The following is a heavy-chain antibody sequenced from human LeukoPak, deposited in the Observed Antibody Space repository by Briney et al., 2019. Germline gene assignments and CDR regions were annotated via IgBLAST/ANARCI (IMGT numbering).Heavy chain of an antibody. CDR1: GYSLSSGYY. V-gene: IGHV4-38-2*02. Sequence: SETLSLTCTVSGYSLSSGYYWGWIRPPPGKGLEGIGSIYHSGSTYYNPSLKSRVPISVDTSKNQFSLKLSSVTAADTAVYYCAREVPTAGGMFDYWGQGTLVTVSS. CDR2: IYHSGST. CDR3: AREVPTAGGMFDY. J-gene: IGHJ4*02. D-gene: IGHD6-13*01.